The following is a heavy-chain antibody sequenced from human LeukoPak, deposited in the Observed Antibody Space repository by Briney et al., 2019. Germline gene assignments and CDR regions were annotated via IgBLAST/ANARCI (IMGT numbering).Heavy chain of an antibody. CDR1: GYTFTGYY. D-gene: IGHD3-3*01. J-gene: IGHJ4*02. CDR2: INPNSGGT. Sequence: ASVKVSCKASGYTFTGYYMHWVRQAPGQGLEWMGWINPNSGGTNYAQKFQGRVTMTRDTSISTAYMELSRLRSDDTAVYYCARVPISGVVMTHWGQGTLVTVSS. CDR3: ARVPISGVVMTH. V-gene: IGHV1-2*02.